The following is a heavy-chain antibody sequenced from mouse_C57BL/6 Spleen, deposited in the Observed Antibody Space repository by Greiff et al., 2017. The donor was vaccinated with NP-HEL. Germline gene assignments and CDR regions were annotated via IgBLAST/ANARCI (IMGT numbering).Heavy chain of an antibody. J-gene: IGHJ4*01. V-gene: IGHV1-54*01. CDR3: ASMVTTLSHYYAMDY. Sequence: QVQLQQSGAELVRPGTSVKVSCKASGYAFTNYLIEWVKQRPGQGLEWIGVINPGSGGTNYNEKFKGKATLTADKSSSTAYMQLSSLTSEDSAVYVCASMVTTLSHYYAMDYWGQGTSVTVSS. CDR2: INPGSGGT. CDR1: GYAFTNYL. D-gene: IGHD2-2*01.